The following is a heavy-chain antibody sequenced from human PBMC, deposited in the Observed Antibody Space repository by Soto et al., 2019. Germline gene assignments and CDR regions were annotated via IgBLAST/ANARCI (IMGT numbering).Heavy chain of an antibody. CDR2: IIPIFGTA. J-gene: IGHJ5*02. Sequence: SVKVSCKASGGTFSSYAISWVRQAPGQGLEWMGGIIPIFGTANYAQKFQGRVTITADESTSTAYMELSSLRSEDTAVYYCARDSSGRGWFDPWGQGTLVTVSS. D-gene: IGHD6-19*01. V-gene: IGHV1-69*13. CDR1: GGTFSSYA. CDR3: ARDSSGRGWFDP.